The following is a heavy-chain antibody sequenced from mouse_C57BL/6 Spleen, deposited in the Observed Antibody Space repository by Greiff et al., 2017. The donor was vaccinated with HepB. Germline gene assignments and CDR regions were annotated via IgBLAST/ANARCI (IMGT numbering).Heavy chain of an antibody. J-gene: IGHJ3*01. Sequence: VQLQQSGAELVRPGASVTLSCKASGYTFTDYEMHWVKQTPVHGLEWIGAIDPETGGTAYNQKFKGKAILTADKSSSTAYMELRSLTSEDSAVYYCTRIRDGSSGYGFAYWGQGTPVTVSA. V-gene: IGHV1-15*01. CDR1: GYTFTDYE. CDR3: TRIRDGSSGYGFAY. CDR2: IDPETGGT. D-gene: IGHD3-2*02.